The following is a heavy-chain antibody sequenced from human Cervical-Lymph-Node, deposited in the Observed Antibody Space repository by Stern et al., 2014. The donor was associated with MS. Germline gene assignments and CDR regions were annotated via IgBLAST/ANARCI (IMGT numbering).Heavy chain of an antibody. Sequence: VQLVESGAEVKKPGASVKVSCKASGYTFTSYGISWVRQAPGQGLEWMGWISAYNGNTNSAQKLQGRVTMTTDTSTSTAYMELRSLRSDDTAVYYCARDLTSSGWYVGLDYWGQGTLVTVSS. J-gene: IGHJ4*02. CDR1: GYTFTSYG. V-gene: IGHV1-18*01. D-gene: IGHD6-19*01. CDR3: ARDLTSSGWYVGLDY. CDR2: ISAYNGNT.